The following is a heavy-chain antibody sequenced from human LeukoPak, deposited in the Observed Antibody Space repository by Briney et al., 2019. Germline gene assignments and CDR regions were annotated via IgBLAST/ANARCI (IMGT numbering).Heavy chain of an antibody. D-gene: IGHD3-22*01. CDR1: GYTFTSYG. V-gene: IGHV1-18*01. CDR2: ISAYNGNT. J-gene: IGHJ3*02. Sequence: ASVKVSCKASGYTFTSYGISWVRQAPGQGLEWMGWISAYNGNTNYAQKLQGRVTMTTDTSTSTAYMELRSLRSDDTAVYYCARPIFAPTYYYDSSGHLDAFDIWGQGTMVTVSS. CDR3: ARPIFAPTYYYDSSGHLDAFDI.